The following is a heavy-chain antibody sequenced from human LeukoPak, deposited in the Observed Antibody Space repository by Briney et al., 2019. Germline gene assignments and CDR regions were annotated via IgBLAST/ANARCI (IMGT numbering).Heavy chain of an antibody. J-gene: IGHJ4*02. V-gene: IGHV4-4*07. CDR1: GGSISSYY. CDR3: ARDRYYDSSGYLYYFDY. D-gene: IGHD3-22*01. Sequence: SETLSLTCTVSGGSISSYYWSWIRQPAGKGLEWIGRIYTSGSTNYNPSLKSRVTMSVDTSKNQFSLELSSVTAADTAVYYCARDRYYDSSGYLYYFDYWGQGTLVTVSS. CDR2: IYTSGST.